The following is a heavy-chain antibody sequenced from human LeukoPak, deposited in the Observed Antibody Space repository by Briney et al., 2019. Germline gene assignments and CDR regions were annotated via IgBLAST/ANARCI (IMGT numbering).Heavy chain of an antibody. J-gene: IGHJ3*02. D-gene: IGHD3-22*01. V-gene: IGHV3-30-3*01. CDR3: ARGRADYYDSSGYYGAFDI. CDR1: GFTFSSYA. Sequence: HPGRSLRLSCAASGFTFSSYAMHWVRQAPGKGLEWVAVISYDGSNKYYADSVKGRFTISRDNSKNTLYLQMNSLGAEDTAVYYCARGRADYYDSSGYYGAFDIWGQGTMVTVSP. CDR2: ISYDGSNK.